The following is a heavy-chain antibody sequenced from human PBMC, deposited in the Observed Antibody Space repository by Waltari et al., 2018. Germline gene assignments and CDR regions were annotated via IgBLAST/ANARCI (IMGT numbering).Heavy chain of an antibody. J-gene: IGHJ5*02. CDR1: RSSIRNNNYY. V-gene: IGHV4-39*07. CDR2: INHSGNT. Sequence: QLQLQESGPGLVKPSETLSLTCTVSRSSIRNNNYYWGWVRQPPGKGLEWIGSINHSGNTYYNPSLKNGVTISVDRSKNQFSLKVNSVTAADTAVYYCVRDRERVALLNWFDPWGQGTLVTVSS. CDR3: VRDRERVALLNWFDP. D-gene: IGHD2-15*01.